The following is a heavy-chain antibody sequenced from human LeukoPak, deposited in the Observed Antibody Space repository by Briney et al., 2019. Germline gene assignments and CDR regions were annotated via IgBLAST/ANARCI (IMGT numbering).Heavy chain of an antibody. D-gene: IGHD1-26*01. CDR3: ARARSGSYLYYYYYYYMDV. V-gene: IGHV1-18*01. CDR2: ISAYNGNT. CDR1: GYTFTSYG. J-gene: IGHJ6*03. Sequence: ASVKVSCKASGYTFTSYGISWVRQAPGQGPEWMGWISAYNGNTNYAQKLQGRVTMTTDTSTSTAYMELRSLRSDDTAVYYCARARSGSYLYYYYYYYMDVWGKGTTVTVSS.